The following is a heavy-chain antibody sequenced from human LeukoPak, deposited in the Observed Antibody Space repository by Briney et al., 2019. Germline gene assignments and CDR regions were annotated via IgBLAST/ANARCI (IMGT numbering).Heavy chain of an antibody. V-gene: IGHV4-59*01. CDR1: AGSISSSY. J-gene: IGHJ4*02. D-gene: IGHD3-22*01. CDR3: ARGGEYYDSSGLDY. CDR2: IYYSGST. Sequence: SETLSLTCTVSAGSISSSYWGWIRQLPGEGLGWIGYIYYSGSTNYNPSLKTRVTISLDTSQNQFSLKLSSVTAADTAVYYCARGGEYYDSSGLDYWGQGTLVTVSS.